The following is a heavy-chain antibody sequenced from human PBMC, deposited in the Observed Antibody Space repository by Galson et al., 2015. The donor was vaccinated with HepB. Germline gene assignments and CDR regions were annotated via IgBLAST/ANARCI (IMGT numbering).Heavy chain of an antibody. Sequence: SVKVSCKASEYTFTGYYMYWVRQAPGQGLEWMGWINPDSGGTDSAQKFQGRVTMTRDTSISTAYMELSRLRSDDTAVYYCARSRYQLLYPGAGFDYWGQGTLVTVSS. CDR2: INPDSGGT. V-gene: IGHV1-2*02. J-gene: IGHJ4*02. D-gene: IGHD2-2*02. CDR3: ARSRYQLLYPGAGFDY. CDR1: EYTFTGYY.